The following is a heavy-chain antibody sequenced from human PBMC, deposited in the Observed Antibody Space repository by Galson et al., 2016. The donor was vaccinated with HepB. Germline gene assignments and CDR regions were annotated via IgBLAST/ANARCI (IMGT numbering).Heavy chain of an antibody. V-gene: IGHV4-39*07. CDR1: GDTSQSMSSSSFT. CDR3: ATESARARNDFLTGSHSASQNYYYYDGLHV. J-gene: IGHJ6*04. D-gene: IGHD3-9*01. CDR2: IDYRGTS. Sequence: SETLSLTCTVSGDTSQSMSSSSFTWGWIRQSPTTGLEWVGNIDYRGTSSYNPSLESRVPISLDTSKRQFSLKLSSVTAADTAVYFCATESARARNDFLTGSHSASQNYYYYDGLHVWGKGTTVTVSS.